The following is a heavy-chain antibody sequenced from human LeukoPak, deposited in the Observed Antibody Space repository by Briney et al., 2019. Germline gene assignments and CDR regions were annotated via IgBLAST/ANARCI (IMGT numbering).Heavy chain of an antibody. Sequence: ASVKVSCKASGYSFTTYGISWVRQAPGQGLEWMGWISAYNANTNYALKLQGRVTMTTDTSTSTAYMELRSLRSDDTAVYYCAKDQVVVAATGFDPWGQGTLVTVSS. J-gene: IGHJ5*02. D-gene: IGHD2-15*01. V-gene: IGHV1-18*01. CDR3: AKDQVVVAATGFDP. CDR2: ISAYNANT. CDR1: GYSFTTYG.